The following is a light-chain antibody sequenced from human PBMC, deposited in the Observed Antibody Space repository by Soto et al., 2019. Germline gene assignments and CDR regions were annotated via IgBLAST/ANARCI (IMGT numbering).Light chain of an antibody. V-gene: IGKV1-5*03. Sequence: DIQMTQSPSTLSASVGDRVTITCRASQSISRWLAWYQQKPGTVPKLLIYEASTLESGVPSRFSGSRSGTEFTLTVSSLQPDDFATYYCQQYNDSSPYTFGQGTKLEIK. CDR1: QSISRW. J-gene: IGKJ2*01. CDR3: QQYNDSSPYT. CDR2: EAS.